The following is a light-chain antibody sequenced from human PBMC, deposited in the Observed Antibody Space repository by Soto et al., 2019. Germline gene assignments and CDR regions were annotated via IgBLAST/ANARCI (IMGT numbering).Light chain of an antibody. CDR2: EGT. CDR1: TSDVGGYNL. CDR3: QSYDSTLSARYV. J-gene: IGLJ1*01. V-gene: IGLV2-23*01. Sequence: QSALTQPASVSGSPGQSITISCSGTTSDVGGYNLVSWYQQHTAKAPKLLIYEGTQRPSGVSSRFSGSKSGNTASLTISGLQAEDEADYYCQSYDSTLSARYVFGTGTKLTVL.